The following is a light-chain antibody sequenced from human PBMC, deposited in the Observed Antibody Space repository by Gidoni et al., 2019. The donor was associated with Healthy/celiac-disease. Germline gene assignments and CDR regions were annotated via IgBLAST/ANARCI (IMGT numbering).Light chain of an antibody. CDR3: AAWDDSLNGWV. CDR1: SSNIGSNT. Sequence: SVLTQPPSAPGTPGQRVTISCSGSSSNIGSNTVNWYQQLPGTAPKLLIYSHNQRPSGVPDRFSGSKSGTSASLAISGLQSEDEADYYCAAWDDSLNGWVFGGGTKLTVL. CDR2: SHN. J-gene: IGLJ3*02. V-gene: IGLV1-44*01.